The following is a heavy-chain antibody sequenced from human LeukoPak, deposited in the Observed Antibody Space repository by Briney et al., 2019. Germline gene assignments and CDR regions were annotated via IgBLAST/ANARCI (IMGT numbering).Heavy chain of an antibody. D-gene: IGHD3-3*01. CDR2: IYTSGST. CDR1: GGSFSGYY. V-gene: IGHV4-4*07. CDR3: ARDGEYDFWSGYTNSYFDY. J-gene: IGHJ4*02. Sequence: SETLSLTCAVYGGSFSGYYWSWIRQPAGKGLEWIGRIYTSGSTNYNPSLKSRVTMSVDTSKNQFSLKLSSVTAADTAVYYCARDGEYDFWSGYTNSYFDYWGQGTLVTVSS.